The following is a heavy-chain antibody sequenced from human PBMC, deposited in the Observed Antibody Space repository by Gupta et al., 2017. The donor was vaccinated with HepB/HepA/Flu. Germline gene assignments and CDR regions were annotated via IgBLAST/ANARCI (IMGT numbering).Heavy chain of an antibody. CDR3: ARLTYYYDSSGYSLGAFDI. Sequence: QLQLQESGTGLVKPSEPLSLTCTVSGGSMSRRSPYWGWIREPPGKGLEWIGTIYYSGNTYYKTSLKSRVTISVDTSNNQFSLKLSSVTATDTAVYYCARLTYYYDSSGYSLGAFDIWGQGTMVTV. V-gene: IGHV4-39*01. CDR1: GGSMSRRSPY. J-gene: IGHJ3*02. D-gene: IGHD3-22*01. CDR2: IYYSGNT.